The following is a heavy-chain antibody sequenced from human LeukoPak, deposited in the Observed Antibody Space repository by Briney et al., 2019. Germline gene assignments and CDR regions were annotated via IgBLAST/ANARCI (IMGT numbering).Heavy chain of an antibody. CDR2: IWSDGRDK. CDR3: ARENPKGTSVDY. CDR1: GFTFSSYG. D-gene: IGHD3-10*01. Sequence: PGGSLRLSCAASGFTFSSYGIHWVRQAPGKGLEWVAVIWSDGRDKYYADSVKGRFTISRDNSKNTLYLQMNSLRAEDTAVYYCARENPKGTSVDYWGQGTLVTVSS. J-gene: IGHJ4*02. V-gene: IGHV3-33*01.